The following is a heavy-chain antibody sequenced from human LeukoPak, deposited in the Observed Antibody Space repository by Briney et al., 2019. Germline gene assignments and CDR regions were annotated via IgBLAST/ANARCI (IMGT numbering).Heavy chain of an antibody. CDR1: GGSISSSSYY. D-gene: IGHD3-10*01. CDR2: IYYSGST. J-gene: IGHJ4*02. CDR3: AKHYMGSSYNRGLDY. V-gene: IGHV4-39*01. Sequence: SETLSLTCTVSGGSISSSSYYWGWIRQPPGKGLEWIGSIYYSGSTYYNPSPKSRVTISVDTSKNQFSLKLSSVTAADTAIYYCAKHYMGSSYNRGLDYWGQGTLVTVSS.